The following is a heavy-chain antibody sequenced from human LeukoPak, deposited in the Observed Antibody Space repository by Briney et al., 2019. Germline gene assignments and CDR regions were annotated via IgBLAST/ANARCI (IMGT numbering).Heavy chain of an antibody. Sequence: SETLSLTCAVYGESFSAYYWTWIRQPAGKGLEWIGRIYTSGSTNYNPSLKSRVTMSVDTSKNQFSLKLSSVTAADTAVYYCARGKRGYSYESADYFDYWGQGTLVTVSS. CDR2: IYTSGST. CDR3: ARGKRGYSYESADYFDY. J-gene: IGHJ4*02. D-gene: IGHD5-18*01. V-gene: IGHV4-59*10. CDR1: GESFSAYY.